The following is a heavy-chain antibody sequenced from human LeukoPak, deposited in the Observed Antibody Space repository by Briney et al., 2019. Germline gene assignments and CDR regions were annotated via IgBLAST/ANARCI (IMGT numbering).Heavy chain of an antibody. CDR2: INSDGSST. CDR1: GFTFSSYW. Sequence: HAGGSLRLSCAASGFTFSSYWMHWVRQAPGKGLVWVSRINSDGSSTSYADSVKGRFTISRDNAKNTLYLQMNSLRAEDTAVYYCAREGIAVAGRLDYWGQGTLVTVSS. D-gene: IGHD6-19*01. CDR3: AREGIAVAGRLDY. J-gene: IGHJ4*02. V-gene: IGHV3-74*01.